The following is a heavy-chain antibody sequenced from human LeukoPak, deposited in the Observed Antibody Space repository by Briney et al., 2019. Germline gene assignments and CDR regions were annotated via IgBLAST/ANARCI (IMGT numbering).Heavy chain of an antibody. CDR2: ISAYNGNT. J-gene: IGHJ4*02. CDR3: ARGYLYYDYVWGSYHSDY. Sequence: ASVKVSCKASGYTFTGYYMHWVRQAPGQGLEWMGWISAYNGNTNYAQKLQGRVTMTTDTSTSTAYMELRSLRSDDTAVYYCARGYLYYDYVWGSYHSDYWGQGTLVTVSS. CDR1: GYTFTGYY. V-gene: IGHV1-18*04. D-gene: IGHD3-16*02.